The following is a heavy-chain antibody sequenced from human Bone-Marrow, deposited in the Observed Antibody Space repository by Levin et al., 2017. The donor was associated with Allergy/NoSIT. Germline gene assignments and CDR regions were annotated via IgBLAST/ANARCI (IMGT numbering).Heavy chain of an antibody. CDR3: ARDSMASLYDYSRDV. CDR1: GGSISSGRYY. J-gene: IGHJ6*03. V-gene: IGHV4-61*02. Sequence: SETLSLTCSVSGGSISSGRYYFTWVRQSAGKGLEWIGRIYTTGITNYNTSLESRVTISRDTFKKEVYLTLSSVTAADTDVYYCARDSMASLYDYSRDVWGRGTTVIVSS. CDR2: IYTTGIT. D-gene: IGHD2/OR15-2a*01.